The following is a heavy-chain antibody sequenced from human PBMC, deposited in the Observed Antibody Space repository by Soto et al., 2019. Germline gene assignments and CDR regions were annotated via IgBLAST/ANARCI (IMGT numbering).Heavy chain of an antibody. D-gene: IGHD2-2*01. CDR1: GFTFSSYS. CDR2: ISSSSSYI. CDR3: ARDSSGASDCSSTSCGGYYYGMDV. J-gene: IGHJ6*02. Sequence: GGSLRLSCAASGFTFSSYSMNWVRQAPGKGLEWVSSISSSSSYIYYADSVKGRFTISRDNAKNSLYLQMNSLRAEDTAVYYCARDSSGASDCSSTSCGGYYYGMDVWGQGTTVTVSS. V-gene: IGHV3-21*01.